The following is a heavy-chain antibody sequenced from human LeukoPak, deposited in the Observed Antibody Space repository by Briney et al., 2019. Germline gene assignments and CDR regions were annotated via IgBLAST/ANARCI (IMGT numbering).Heavy chain of an antibody. CDR1: GGSISSGGYY. CDR2: IYYSGST. CDR3: ARLIAAAGLLNFDY. D-gene: IGHD6-13*01. Sequence: TLSLTCTVSGGSISSGGYYWSWIRQHPGKGLEWIGYIYYSGSTYYNPSLKSRVTISVDTSKNQFSLKLSSVTAADTAVYYCARLIAAAGLLNFDYWGQGTLVTVSS. V-gene: IGHV4-31*03. J-gene: IGHJ4*02.